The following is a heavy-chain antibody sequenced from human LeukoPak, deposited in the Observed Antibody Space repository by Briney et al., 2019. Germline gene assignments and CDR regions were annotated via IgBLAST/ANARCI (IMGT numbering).Heavy chain of an antibody. J-gene: IGHJ4*02. V-gene: IGHV3-66*01. CDR1: GLTVSSSF. CDR2: IYRDGGST. D-gene: IGHD3-10*01. CDR3: ARLISGSYHLNFDY. Sequence: GGSLRLSCAAAGLTVSSSFLSGVRQARGKGREWLSIIYRDGGSTYYADSAKARFTISRANSKNTLYLQINSLRAEDTALYCCARLISGSYHLNFDYWGLGTLVTVSS.